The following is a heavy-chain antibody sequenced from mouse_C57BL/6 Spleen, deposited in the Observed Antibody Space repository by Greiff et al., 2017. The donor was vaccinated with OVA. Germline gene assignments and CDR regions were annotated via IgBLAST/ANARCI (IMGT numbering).Heavy chain of an antibody. D-gene: IGHD1-1*01. V-gene: IGHV1-19*01. CDR2: INPYNGGT. CDR3: ARTGDGNLYYAMDY. CDR1: GYTFTDYY. J-gene: IGHJ4*01. Sequence: VQLQQSGPVLVKPGASVKMSCKASGYTFTDYYMNWVKQSHGKSLEWIGVINPYNGGTSYNQKFKGKATLTVDKSSSTAYMELNSLTSEDSAGYYCARTGDGNLYYAMDYWGQGTSVTVSS.